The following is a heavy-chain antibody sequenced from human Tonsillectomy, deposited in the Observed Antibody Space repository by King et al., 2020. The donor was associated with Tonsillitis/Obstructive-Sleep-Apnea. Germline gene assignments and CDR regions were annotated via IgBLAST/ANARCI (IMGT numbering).Heavy chain of an antibody. V-gene: IGHV1-18*01. Sequence: VQLVQSGPEVKNPGASVKVACKTSGYIFNIYGITCVRQAPGQGLELMGWISAYNGDTKYAPKFQGRLTVTTDTSTSTAYMALRSLRSDDTAVYYCARAGDALDFWGQGTMVTVSS. CDR1: GYIFNIYG. J-gene: IGHJ3*01. CDR2: ISAYNGDT. CDR3: ARAGDALDF.